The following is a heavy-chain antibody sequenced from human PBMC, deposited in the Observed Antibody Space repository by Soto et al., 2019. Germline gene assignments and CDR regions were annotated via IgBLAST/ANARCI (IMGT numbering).Heavy chain of an antibody. CDR1: GFTFDDYA. CDR3: AKDGESGSGWYYFDY. CDR2: ISWNSGSI. J-gene: IGHJ4*02. D-gene: IGHD6-19*01. V-gene: IGHV3-9*01. Sequence: LRLSCAASGFTFDDYAMHWVRQAPGKGLEWVSGISWNSGSIGYADSVKGRFTISRDNAKNSLYLQMNSLRAEDTALYYCAKDGESGSGWYYFDYWGQGTLVTVSS.